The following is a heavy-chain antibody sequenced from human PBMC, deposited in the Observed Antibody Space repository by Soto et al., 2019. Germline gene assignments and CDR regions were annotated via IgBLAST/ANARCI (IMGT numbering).Heavy chain of an antibody. J-gene: IGHJ6*02. V-gene: IGHV5-51*01. Sequence: PGESRKISCKASGDSDLFNTYWIGWVRQRPGSGPEWMGIVFPSDSDTRYSPSFQGQVTISADKDTTTAYLQWSSVKPSDSAIYYCARHKTSSHNMWYSLALVVWCQGTTVTVYS. CDR3: ARHKTSSHNMWYSLALVV. CDR2: VFPSDSDT. D-gene: IGHD2-15*01. CDR1: GDSDLFNTYW.